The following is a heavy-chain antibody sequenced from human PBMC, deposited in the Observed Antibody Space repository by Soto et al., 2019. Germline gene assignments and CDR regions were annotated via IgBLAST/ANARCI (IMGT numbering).Heavy chain of an antibody. J-gene: IGHJ6*03. Sequence: GASVKVSCKASGYTFTSYDINWVRQATGQGLEWMGWMNPNSGNTGYAQKFQGRVTMTRNTSISTAYMELSSLRSEDTAVYYCARGRRYNWNAGGYYLDVWGKGTTVTVSS. CDR3: ARGRRYNWNAGGYYLDV. CDR2: MNPNSGNT. CDR1: GYTFTSYD. D-gene: IGHD1-1*01. V-gene: IGHV1-8*01.